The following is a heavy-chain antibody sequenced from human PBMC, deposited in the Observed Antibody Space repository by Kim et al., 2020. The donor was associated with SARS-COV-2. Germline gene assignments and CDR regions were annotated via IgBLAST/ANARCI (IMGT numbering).Heavy chain of an antibody. D-gene: IGHD2-8*01. Sequence: GNGNTKYSQKFQGRVTITRDTSASTAYMELSSLRSEDTAVYYCAKWAYDYWGQGTLVTVSS. J-gene: IGHJ4*02. CDR2: GNGNT. V-gene: IGHV1-3*01. CDR3: AKWAYDY.